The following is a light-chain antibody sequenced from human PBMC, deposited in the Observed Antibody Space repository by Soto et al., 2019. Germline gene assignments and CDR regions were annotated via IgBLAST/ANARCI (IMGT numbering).Light chain of an antibody. V-gene: IGKV3-20*01. CDR3: QQYKT. Sequence: IVLTHSQGTLSLSPCERATLSCRARQSVSSSYLAWYQQKPGQAPRLLIYGASSRATGIPDRFSGSGSGTESTLTISSLQSEDFAVYYCQQYKTFGQGTKVDIK. J-gene: IGKJ1*01. CDR2: GAS. CDR1: QSVSSSY.